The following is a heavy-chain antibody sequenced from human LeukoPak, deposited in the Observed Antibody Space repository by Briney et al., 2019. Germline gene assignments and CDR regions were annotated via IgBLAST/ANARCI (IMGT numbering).Heavy chain of an antibody. J-gene: IGHJ4*02. CDR3: AKDSSDYGGMYYFDY. Sequence: GGSLRLSCAASGFTFSSYWMHWVRQAPGKGLVWVSRINSDGSSTSYADSVKGRFTISRDNSKNTLYLQMNSLRAEDTAVYYCAKDSSDYGGMYYFDYWGQGTLVTVSS. CDR2: INSDGSST. CDR1: GFTFSSYW. V-gene: IGHV3-74*01. D-gene: IGHD4-17*01.